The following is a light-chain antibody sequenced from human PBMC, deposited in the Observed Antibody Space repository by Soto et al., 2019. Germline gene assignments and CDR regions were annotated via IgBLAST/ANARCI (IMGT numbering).Light chain of an antibody. J-gene: IGKJ4*01. CDR3: QQGDSFPLP. CDR1: QGISSW. CDR2: ASS. V-gene: IGKV1-12*01. Sequence: DIQMTQSPSSVSASVGDRVTITCRASQGISSWLAWFQQKPGEAPRLLIYASSSLHSGVPSRFSGSGSGTDFTLTIISLQPEDVSTFYCQQGDSFPLPFGGGTKVEIK.